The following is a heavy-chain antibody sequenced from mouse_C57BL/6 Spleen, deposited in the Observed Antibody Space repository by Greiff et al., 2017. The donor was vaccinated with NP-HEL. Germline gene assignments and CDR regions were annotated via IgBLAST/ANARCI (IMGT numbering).Heavy chain of an antibody. Sequence: EVQGVESGGGLVQPKGSLKLSCAASGFSFNTYAMNWVRQAPGKGLEWVARIRSKSNNYATYYADSVKDRFTISRDDSESMLYLQMNNLKTEDTALYNGGGKVKSGGLLAYGGKGILVTVSA. D-gene: IGHD2-2*01. J-gene: IGHJ3*01. CDR1: GFSFNTYA. CDR2: IRSKSNNYAT. V-gene: IGHV10-1*01. CDR3: GGKVKSGGLLAY.